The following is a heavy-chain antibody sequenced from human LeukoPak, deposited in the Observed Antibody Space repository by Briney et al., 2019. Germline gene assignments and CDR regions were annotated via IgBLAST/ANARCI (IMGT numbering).Heavy chain of an antibody. CDR2: ISADAATV. V-gene: IGHV3-11*04. D-gene: IGHD5-12*01. CDR1: GLIFSNYY. CDR3: ARMYSSGYYGDYFDY. J-gene: IGHJ4*02. Sequence: GGSLRLSCTASGLIFSNYYMAWVRQPPGRGLAWTSYISADAATVKYADSVEGRFTVSRDNTQNSIYLEMSSLRVDDTAVYYCARMYSSGYYGDYFDYWGQGNLVSVSS.